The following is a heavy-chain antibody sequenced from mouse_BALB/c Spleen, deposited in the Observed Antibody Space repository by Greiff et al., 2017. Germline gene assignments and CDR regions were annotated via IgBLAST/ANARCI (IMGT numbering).Heavy chain of an antibody. CDR2: IDPETGGT. J-gene: IGHJ4*01. V-gene: IGHV1-15*01. Sequence: QVTLKVSGAELVRPGASVTLSCKASGYTFTDYEMHWVKQTPVHGLEWIGAIDPETGGTAYNQKFKGKATLTADKSSSTAYMELRSLTSEDSAVYYCTRWGLGLHYAMDYWGQGTSVTVSS. CDR1: GYTFTDYE. D-gene: IGHD3-3*01. CDR3: TRWGLGLHYAMDY.